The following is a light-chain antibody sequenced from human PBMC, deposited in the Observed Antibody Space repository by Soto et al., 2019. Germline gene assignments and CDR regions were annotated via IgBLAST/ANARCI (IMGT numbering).Light chain of an antibody. CDR1: QDISNY. V-gene: IGKV1-33*01. Sequence: DIQMTQSPSSLSASVGDRVTMTCQASQDISNYLNWYQQILGKAPKLLIYDASKFEAGFPSRCSGSGSGTDFTFTISSLQPEDFATYYCQQYNSYVFGPGTKVDI. CDR3: QQYNSYV. CDR2: DAS. J-gene: IGKJ3*01.